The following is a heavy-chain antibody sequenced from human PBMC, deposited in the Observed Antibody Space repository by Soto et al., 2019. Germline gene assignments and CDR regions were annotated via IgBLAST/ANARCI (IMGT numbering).Heavy chain of an antibody. CDR3: TRFPNPYLHIDY. CDR2: ISSRSSYT. D-gene: IGHD2-21*01. Sequence: QVQLVESGGGLVKPGGSLRLSCAASGFTFSDYFMSWIRQAPGKGLEWVSYISSRSSYTNYADSVQGRFTISRDNAKNSLYLQMNSLRAEDTAVYYCTRFPNPYLHIDYWGQGTLVTVSS. V-gene: IGHV3-11*05. J-gene: IGHJ4*02. CDR1: GFTFSDYF.